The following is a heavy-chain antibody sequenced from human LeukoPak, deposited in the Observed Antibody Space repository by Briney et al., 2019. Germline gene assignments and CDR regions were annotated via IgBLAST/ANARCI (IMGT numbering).Heavy chain of an antibody. Sequence: GGSLRLSCAASGFTFSSYSMNWVRQAPGKGREWVSSISSSSSYIYYADSVKGRFTISRDNAKNSLYLQMNSLRAEDTAVYYCASEGITMVRGVDYWGQGTLVTVSS. CDR3: ASEGITMVRGVDY. CDR1: GFTFSSYS. D-gene: IGHD3-10*01. CDR2: ISSSSSYI. V-gene: IGHV3-21*04. J-gene: IGHJ4*02.